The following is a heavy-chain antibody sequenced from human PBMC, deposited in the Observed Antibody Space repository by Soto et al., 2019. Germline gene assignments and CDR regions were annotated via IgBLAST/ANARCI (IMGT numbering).Heavy chain of an antibody. V-gene: IGHV4-30-2*01. CDR1: GDSISGGGHS. CDR2: IYHSAGT. Sequence: QLQLQESGSGLLTPSQTLSLTCAVSGDSISGGGHSWNWVRQPPGQGLEWIGDIYHSAGTNYNPSLANRVSIPMDVTRNHFSLQLTSVAPADTAVYYCASGAGDWEPFAFWGRGTLVTVSS. CDR3: ASGAGDWEPFAF. D-gene: IGHD3-16*01. J-gene: IGHJ4*02.